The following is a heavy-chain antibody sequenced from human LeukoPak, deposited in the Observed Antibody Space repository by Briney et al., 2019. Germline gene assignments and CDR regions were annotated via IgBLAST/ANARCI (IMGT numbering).Heavy chain of an antibody. V-gene: IGHV3-73*01. D-gene: IGHD1-26*01. CDR1: GFTFSDSA. J-gene: IGHJ5*02. Sequence: GGSLKLSCVASGFTFSDSAIHWVRQSSGKGLEWIGHMDKETNLYATALAASVKGRFTVSRDDSKNTAYLHMNSLKTEDAALYYCTRDSGTYNWFDPWGQGTLVTVSS. CDR3: TRDSGTYNWFDP. CDR2: MDKETNLYAT.